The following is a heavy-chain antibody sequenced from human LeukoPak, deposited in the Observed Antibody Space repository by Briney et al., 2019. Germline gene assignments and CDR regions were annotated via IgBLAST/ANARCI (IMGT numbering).Heavy chain of an antibody. CDR3: AKSDSARGVTLKTTIDY. J-gene: IGHJ4*02. CDR1: GFTFSSYA. V-gene: IGHV3-23*01. D-gene: IGHD1-14*01. CDR2: ISGSGGST. Sequence: PGGSLRLSCAASGFTFSSYAMSWVRQARGKGLEWVSVISGSGGSTYYADSVKGRFTISGDNSKNTLYLQMNSLRGEDTAVYYCAKSDSARGVTLKTTIDYWGQGTLVTVSS.